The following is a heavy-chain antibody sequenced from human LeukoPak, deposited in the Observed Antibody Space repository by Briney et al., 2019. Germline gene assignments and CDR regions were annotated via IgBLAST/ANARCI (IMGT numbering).Heavy chain of an antibody. J-gene: IGHJ3*01. D-gene: IGHD3-9*01. CDR2: IYYSGST. Sequence: SQTLSLTCTVSGGSISSYYWSWIRQPPGKGLEWIGYIYYSGSTNYNPSLKSRVTISVDTSKNQFSLKLSSVTAADTAVYYCARDQRYFDSWGQGTMVTVSS. CDR1: GGSISSYY. CDR3: ARDQRYFDS. V-gene: IGHV4-59*12.